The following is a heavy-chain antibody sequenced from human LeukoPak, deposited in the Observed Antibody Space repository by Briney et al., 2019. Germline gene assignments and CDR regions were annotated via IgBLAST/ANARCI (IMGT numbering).Heavy chain of an antibody. D-gene: IGHD3-3*01. Sequence: SETLSLTCSVSGGSIIDNNYYWAWIRQPPGKGLEWIASVYHSGSTYCSPSLKSRVTISVDTSKNHFSLRLNSVTAADTAVYYCARHDYYNFWGSFNWFDSWGQGTLVTVSS. CDR3: ARHDYYNFWGSFNWFDS. CDR1: GGSIIDNNYY. V-gene: IGHV4-39*01. CDR2: VYHSGST. J-gene: IGHJ5*01.